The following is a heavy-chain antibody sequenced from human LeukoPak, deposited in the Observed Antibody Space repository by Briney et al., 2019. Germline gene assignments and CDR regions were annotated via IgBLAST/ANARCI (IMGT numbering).Heavy chain of an antibody. CDR3: AKERSLEIAVAGTIFDY. CDR2: IYSGGDT. CDR1: GFTFDDYT. V-gene: IGHV3-66*01. D-gene: IGHD6-19*01. J-gene: IGHJ4*02. Sequence: GGSLRLSCAASGFTFDDYTMHWVRQAPGKGLEWVSVIYSGGDTYYTDSVKGRFTISRDNSKNMIYLEMSSLKAEDTAVYYCAKERSLEIAVAGTIFDYWGQGTLVTVSS.